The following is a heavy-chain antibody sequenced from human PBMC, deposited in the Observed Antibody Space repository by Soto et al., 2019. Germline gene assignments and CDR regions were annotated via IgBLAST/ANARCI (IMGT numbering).Heavy chain of an antibody. CDR2: ILRKNDGGTT. CDR3: TVQHST. V-gene: IGHV3-15*02. Sequence: EVQVVESGGALVKPGESLKLSCATSGFTFTNAWMTWVRQAPGKGLEWVGRILRKNDGGTTDYAAPVKGRFTISRDELKNTLYLQMNSLRTEDTAVYYCTVQHSTWGQGTLVTVSS. J-gene: IGHJ5*02. D-gene: IGHD2-21*01. CDR1: GFTFTNAW.